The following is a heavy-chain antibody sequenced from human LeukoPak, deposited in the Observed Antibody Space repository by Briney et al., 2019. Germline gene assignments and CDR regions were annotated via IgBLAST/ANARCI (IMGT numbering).Heavy chain of an antibody. CDR2: ISSSSSTI. CDR1: GFTFSSYS. J-gene: IGHJ6*03. V-gene: IGHV3-48*01. Sequence: GGSLRLSCAASGFTFSSYSMNWVRQAPGKGLEWVSYISSSSSTIYYADSVKGRFTISRDNAKNSLYLQMNSLRAEDTAVYYCARVGCSGGSCYINYYYYYYMDVWGKGTTVTVSS. CDR3: ARVGCSGGSCYINYYYYYYMDV. D-gene: IGHD2-15*01.